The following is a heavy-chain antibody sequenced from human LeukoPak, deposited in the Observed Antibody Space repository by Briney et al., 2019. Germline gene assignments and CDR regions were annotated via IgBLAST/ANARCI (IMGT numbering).Heavy chain of an antibody. Sequence: GGSLTLSCLASGFTLSSYEMNWVRPAAGKVLEWVSYISSSGSTIYYADSVKGRFTISRDNAKNSLYLQMNSLRAEDTAVYYCASGEPYYDSSGYYSRPGWGQGTLVTVSS. CDR3: ASGEPYYDSSGYYSRPG. V-gene: IGHV3-48*03. CDR2: ISSSGSTI. CDR1: GFTLSSYE. D-gene: IGHD3-22*01. J-gene: IGHJ4*02.